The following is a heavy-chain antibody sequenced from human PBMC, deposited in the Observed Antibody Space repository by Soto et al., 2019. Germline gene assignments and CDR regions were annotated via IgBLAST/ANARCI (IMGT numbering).Heavy chain of an antibody. V-gene: IGHV3-23*01. J-gene: IGHJ4*02. CDR3: AKVSVGGGAAADTLLPSDY. Sequence: PWGSLRLSCAASGFTFSSYAMSWVRQAPGKGLEWVSAISGSGGSTYYADSVKGRFTISRDNSKNTLYLQMNSLRAEDTAVYYCAKVSVGGGAAADTLLPSDYWGQGTLVTVSS. CDR1: GFTFSSYA. D-gene: IGHD6-13*01. CDR2: ISGSGGST.